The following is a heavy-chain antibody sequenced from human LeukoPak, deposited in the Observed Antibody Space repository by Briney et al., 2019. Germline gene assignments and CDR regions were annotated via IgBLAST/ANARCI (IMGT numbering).Heavy chain of an antibody. J-gene: IGHJ6*03. CDR1: GFTFSGSA. V-gene: IGHV3-73*01. Sequence: PGGSLRLSCAASGFTFSGSAMHWVRQASGKGLEWVGRIRSKANSYATAYAASVKGRFTISRDDSKSTAYLQMNSLKTEDTAVYYCTFDYYYYMDVWGKGTTVTVSS. CDR3: TFDYYYYMDV. CDR2: IRSKANSYAT.